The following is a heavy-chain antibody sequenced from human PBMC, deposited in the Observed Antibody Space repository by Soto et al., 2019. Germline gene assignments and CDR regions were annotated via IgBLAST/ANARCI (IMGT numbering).Heavy chain of an antibody. V-gene: IGHV4-59*01. CDR1: GGSISSYY. D-gene: IGHD5-12*01. CDR2: IYYSGST. J-gene: IGHJ4*02. CDR3: ARGEMATILFDY. Sequence: QVQLQESGPGLVKPSETLSLTCTVSGGSISSYYWSWIRQPPGRGLEGIGYIYYSGSTNYNPSLKSRVTISVDTSKNQFSLKLSSVTAADTAVYYCARGEMATILFDYWGQGTLVTVSS.